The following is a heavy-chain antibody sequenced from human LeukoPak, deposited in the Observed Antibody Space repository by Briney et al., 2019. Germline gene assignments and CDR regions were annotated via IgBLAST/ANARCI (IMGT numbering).Heavy chain of an antibody. Sequence: GGSLRLSCVASEFTFTSYGMHWVRQAPGKGLEWVAFLRYDGSNRSYADSVKGGFTISRDNSKNTLYLQMNSLRAEDTAVYYCAKDVDLFGELYFDSWGQGTLVTVSS. CDR1: EFTFTSYG. D-gene: IGHD3-10*02. CDR3: AKDVDLFGELYFDS. CDR2: LRYDGSNR. J-gene: IGHJ4*02. V-gene: IGHV3-30*02.